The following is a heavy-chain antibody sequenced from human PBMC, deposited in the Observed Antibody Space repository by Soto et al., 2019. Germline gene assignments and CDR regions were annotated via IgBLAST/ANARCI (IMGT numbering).Heavy chain of an antibody. D-gene: IGHD6-25*01. CDR2: IFHSGST. CDR3: ARQDTSGWAYFFDH. Sequence: PSETLSLTCTVSGDPITSGGYSWTWTRQPPGKGLEWIGNIFHSGSTSYNPSLQSRVTMSVDRSKNQFSLEVKSVTAADTAVYYCARQDTSGWAYFFDHWGQGILVTVSS. V-gene: IGHV4-30-2*01. CDR1: GDPITSGGYS. J-gene: IGHJ4*02.